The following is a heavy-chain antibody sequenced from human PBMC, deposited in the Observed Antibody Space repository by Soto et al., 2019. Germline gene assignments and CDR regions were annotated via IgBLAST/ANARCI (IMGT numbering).Heavy chain of an antibody. Sequence: GGSLRLSCAASGFTFNSYGMHWVRQAPGKGLEWVAVIWYDGSNTYYADSVKGRFTISRDNSNNTLYLHMHSLRAEDTAVYYCARENVLLWPGGWFDPWGQGTLVTVSS. CDR3: ARENVLLWPGGWFDP. CDR2: IWYDGSNT. V-gene: IGHV3-33*01. D-gene: IGHD3-10*01. J-gene: IGHJ5*02. CDR1: GFTFNSYG.